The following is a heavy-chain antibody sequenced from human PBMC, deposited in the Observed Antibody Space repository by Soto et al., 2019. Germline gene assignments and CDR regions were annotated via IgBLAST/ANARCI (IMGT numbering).Heavy chain of an antibody. CDR2: IWYDGSNK. CDR1: GFTFSSYG. J-gene: IGHJ4*02. V-gene: IGHV3-33*01. CDR3: ARDLGGATYDY. D-gene: IGHD1-26*01. Sequence: PGGSLRLSCAASGFTFSSYGMHWVRQAPGKGLEWVAVIWYDGSNKYYADSVKGRFTISRDNSKNTLYLQMNSLRAEDTAVYYCARDLGGATYDYWGQGTLVTVSS.